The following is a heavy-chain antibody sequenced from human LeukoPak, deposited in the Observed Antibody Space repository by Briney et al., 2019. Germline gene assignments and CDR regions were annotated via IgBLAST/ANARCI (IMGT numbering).Heavy chain of an antibody. V-gene: IGHV3-23*01. D-gene: IGHD6-6*01. Sequence: GGSLRLSCAASGFTFSSYAMSWVGQAPGKGLEWVSAISGSGGTTYYADSVKGRFTISRDNSKNTLYLQMNSLRAEDTAVYYCAKGDEYSSSSRFDYWGQGTLVTVSS. CDR1: GFTFSSYA. CDR3: AKGDEYSSSSRFDY. CDR2: ISGSGGTT. J-gene: IGHJ4*02.